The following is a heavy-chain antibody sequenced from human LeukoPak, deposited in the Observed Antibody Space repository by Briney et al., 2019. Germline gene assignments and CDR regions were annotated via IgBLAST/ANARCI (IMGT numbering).Heavy chain of an antibody. CDR3: ARVRLSRFYGMDV. J-gene: IGHJ6*02. D-gene: IGHD4/OR15-4a*01. CDR1: GYTFTGYY. Sequence: ASVKVSCKASGYTFTGYYMHWVRQAPGQGLEWMGWINPNSGGTNYAQKFQGRVTMTRDTSISTAYMELSRLRSDDTAVYYCARVRLSRFYGMDVWGQGTTVTVSS. CDR2: INPNSGGT. V-gene: IGHV1-2*02.